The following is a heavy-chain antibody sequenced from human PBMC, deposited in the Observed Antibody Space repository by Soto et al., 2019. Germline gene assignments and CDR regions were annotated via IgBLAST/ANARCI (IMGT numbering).Heavy chain of an antibody. J-gene: IGHJ4*02. Sequence: QAQLTQSGGEVKKPGASVTVSCKTSGYTFTSYGIAWVRRAPGQGLEWMGWINPYNENAHYAPKLQDRLKMTTDTSTATAYMTLGSLTSDDTAVFYCAKDQGDGTDFDLWGQGTLVTVSS. V-gene: IGHV1-18*01. CDR1: GYTFTSYG. CDR2: INPYNENA. CDR3: AKDQGDGTDFDL.